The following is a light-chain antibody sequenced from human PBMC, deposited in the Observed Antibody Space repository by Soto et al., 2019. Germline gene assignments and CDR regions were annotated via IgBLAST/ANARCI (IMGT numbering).Light chain of an antibody. Sequence: QPVLTQPPSASGTPGQRVTISCSGSTSNIGSSSVYWYQQLPGTAPKVFIYENNRRPSGVPDRFSGSKSGTSASLAISGLRSEDEADYYCATWDDSLSGPVFGGGTKVTVL. CDR1: TSNIGSSS. J-gene: IGLJ2*01. CDR2: ENN. CDR3: ATWDDSLSGPV. V-gene: IGLV1-47*01.